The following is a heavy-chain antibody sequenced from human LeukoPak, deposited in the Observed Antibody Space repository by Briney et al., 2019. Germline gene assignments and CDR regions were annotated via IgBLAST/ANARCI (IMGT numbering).Heavy chain of an antibody. CDR3: ATDSAGGIDFFDY. CDR2: IIPIFGTA. CDR1: GGTFSSYA. J-gene: IGHJ4*02. V-gene: IGHV1-69*13. Sequence: SVKVSCKASGGTFSSYAISWVRQAPGQGLEWMGGIIPIFGTANYAQKFQGRVTITADESTSTAYMELSSLRSEDTAVYYCATDSAGGIDFFDYWGQGTLVTVSS. D-gene: IGHD3-16*01.